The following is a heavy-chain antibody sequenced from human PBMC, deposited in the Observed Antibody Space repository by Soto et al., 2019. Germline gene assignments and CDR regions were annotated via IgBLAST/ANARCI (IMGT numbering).Heavy chain of an antibody. J-gene: IGHJ4*02. Sequence: QVQLQESGPGLVKPSQTLSLTCTVSGGSISSGGYYWSWIRQHPVKGLEWIGYIYYSGSTYYNPSLKSRVTLSVDTSKNQCSLKISSVTAADTAVYYCERGRGIVATIHRSLIFDYWGQGTLVTVS. V-gene: IGHV4-31*03. CDR3: ERGRGIVATIHRSLIFDY. CDR1: GGSISSGGYY. CDR2: IYYSGST. D-gene: IGHD5-12*01.